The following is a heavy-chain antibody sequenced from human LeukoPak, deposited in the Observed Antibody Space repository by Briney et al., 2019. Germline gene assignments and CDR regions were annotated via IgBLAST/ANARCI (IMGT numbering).Heavy chain of an antibody. V-gene: IGHV1-69*05. CDR2: IILIFGTA. CDR3: ARDYDILTGPAEGAFDI. J-gene: IGHJ3*02. Sequence: SVKVSCKASGGTFSSYAISWVRQAPGQGLEWMGRIILIFGTANYAQKFQGRVTITTDESTSTAYMELSSLRSEDTAVYYCARDYDILTGPAEGAFDIWGQGTMVTVSS. D-gene: IGHD3-9*01. CDR1: GGTFSSYA.